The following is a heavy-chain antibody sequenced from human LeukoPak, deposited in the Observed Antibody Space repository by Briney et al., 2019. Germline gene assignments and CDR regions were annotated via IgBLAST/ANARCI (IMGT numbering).Heavy chain of an antibody. D-gene: IGHD1-20*01. Sequence: ASVKVSCKASGGTFSSYAISWVRQAPGQGLEWMGWISAYNGNTNYAQKLQGRVTMTTDTSTSTAYMELRSLRSDDTAVYYCARDGTYNWNDVGFDYWGQGTLVTVSS. J-gene: IGHJ4*02. CDR2: ISAYNGNT. CDR1: GGTFSSYA. CDR3: ARDGTYNWNDVGFDY. V-gene: IGHV1-18*01.